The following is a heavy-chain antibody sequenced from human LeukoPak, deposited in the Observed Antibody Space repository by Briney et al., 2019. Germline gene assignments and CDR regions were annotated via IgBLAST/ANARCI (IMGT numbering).Heavy chain of an antibody. CDR3: ARSIGVVTNFDY. J-gene: IGHJ4*02. D-gene: IGHD3-3*01. V-gene: IGHV4-59*11. Sequence: SETLSLTCSVSGGSISSHFWSWIRQPPGKGLEWIGYIYHSGSTNYNPSLNSRVTISVDTSKKQFSLKLSSVTAADTAVYYCARSIGVVTNFDYWGQGTLVTVSS. CDR2: IYHSGST. CDR1: GGSISSHF.